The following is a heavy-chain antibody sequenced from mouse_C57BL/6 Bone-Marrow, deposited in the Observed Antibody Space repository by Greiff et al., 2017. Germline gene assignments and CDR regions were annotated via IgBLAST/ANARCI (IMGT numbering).Heavy chain of an antibody. V-gene: IGHV1-69*01. D-gene: IGHD2-12*01. CDR1: GYSFTSCW. CDR3: ARVSTVGFAY. CDR2: FDPSDSYT. J-gene: IGHJ3*01. Sequence: VQLQQPGAELVMPGASVTLSCKASGYSFTSCWMRWVKQRPGQGLEWIGEFDPSDSYTNYNQKFKGTSALTVDKSSRTASMQLSSLTSEDSAVEDYARVSTVGFAYWGQGTLVTVSA.